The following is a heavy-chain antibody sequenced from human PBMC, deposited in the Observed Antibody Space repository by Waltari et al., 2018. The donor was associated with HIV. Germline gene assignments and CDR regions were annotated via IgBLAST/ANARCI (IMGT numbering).Heavy chain of an antibody. CDR3: ARDPLYAVAGADIDY. J-gene: IGHJ4*02. V-gene: IGHV1-2*02. CDR1: GSTFTGYY. D-gene: IGHD6-19*01. Sequence: QVQLVQSGAEVKKPGASVKVSCKASGSTFTGYYMHWGRQAPGQGLEWLGWINPNSGATQYAQKCEGRVARTRDTSISTACMELSRLRSDETAVDYCARDPLYAVAGADIDYWGQGALVTVSS. CDR2: INPNSGAT.